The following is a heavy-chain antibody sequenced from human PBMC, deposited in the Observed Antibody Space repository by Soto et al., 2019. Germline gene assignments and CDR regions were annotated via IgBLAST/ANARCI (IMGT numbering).Heavy chain of an antibody. CDR2: ISGSGGST. J-gene: IGHJ4*02. CDR1: GFTFSSYS. D-gene: IGHD6-13*01. Sequence: EVQLLESGGGLVQPGGSLRLSCAASGFTFSSYSMGWVRQAPGKGLEWVSVISGSGGSTYYADTVKGRFTISSDNSKNTLHLQMNSLRAEDTAVYYYAKRAAGTSFDYWGQGTLVTVSS. V-gene: IGHV3-23*01. CDR3: AKRAAGTSFDY.